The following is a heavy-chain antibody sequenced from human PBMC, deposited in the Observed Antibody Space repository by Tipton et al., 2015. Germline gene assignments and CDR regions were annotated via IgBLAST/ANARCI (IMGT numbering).Heavy chain of an antibody. D-gene: IGHD5-18*01. CDR1: GFTFRDYA. CDR3: TRDPIQALRVYYGMDV. J-gene: IGHJ6*02. Sequence: FLRLSCAASGFTFRDYAMHWVRQVPGKGLEWVSRISWNSNSVAYADSVKGRVTISRDNAKNSMFLQMNSLRVDDTAVYFCTRDPIQALRVYYGMDVWGQGTTVTVSS. V-gene: IGHV3-9*01. CDR2: ISWNSNSV.